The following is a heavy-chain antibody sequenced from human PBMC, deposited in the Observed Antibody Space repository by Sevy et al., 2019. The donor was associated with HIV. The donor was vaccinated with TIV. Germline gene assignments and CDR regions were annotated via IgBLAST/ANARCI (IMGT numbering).Heavy chain of an antibody. D-gene: IGHD6-19*01. Sequence: GGSLRLSCAASGLTFSTYAMHWVRQAPGKGLEWVAVISDDGRNKYYADSVKGRFTISRDNSKNTLYLQMNSLRAEDTAVYYCARDFRSSGWMGGFDFWGQGTLVTVSS. V-gene: IGHV3-30*04. J-gene: IGHJ4*02. CDR3: ARDFRSSGWMGGFDF. CDR1: GLTFSTYA. CDR2: ISDDGRNK.